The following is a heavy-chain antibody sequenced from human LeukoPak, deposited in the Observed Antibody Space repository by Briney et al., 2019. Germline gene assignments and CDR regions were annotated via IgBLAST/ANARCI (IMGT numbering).Heavy chain of an antibody. J-gene: IGHJ5*02. CDR2: FDPEDGET. V-gene: IGHV1-24*01. CDR3: ATGDDKIAAAGTFGH. D-gene: IGHD6-13*01. Sequence: ASVKVSCKVSGYTLTELSMHWVRQAPGKGLEWMGGFDPEDGETIYAQKFQGRVTMTEDTSTDTAYMELSSLRSEDTAVYYCATGDDKIAAAGTFGHWGQGTLVTVSS. CDR1: GYTLTELS.